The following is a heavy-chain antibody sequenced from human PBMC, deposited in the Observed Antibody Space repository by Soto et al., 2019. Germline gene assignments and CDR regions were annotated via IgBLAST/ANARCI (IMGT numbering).Heavy chain of an antibody. D-gene: IGHD7-27*01. CDR1: GFTFRTCW. J-gene: IGHJ6*03. CDR2: INSDGSST. Sequence: GGSLRLSCAASGFTFRTCWMHWVRRVPGKGLVWASRINSDGSSTSYADSVKGRFTISRDNAKNTLYLQMNSLRAEDTAVYYCARGPAGDQYYYYYMDVWGKGTTVTVSS. V-gene: IGHV3-74*01. CDR3: ARGPAGDQYYYYYMDV.